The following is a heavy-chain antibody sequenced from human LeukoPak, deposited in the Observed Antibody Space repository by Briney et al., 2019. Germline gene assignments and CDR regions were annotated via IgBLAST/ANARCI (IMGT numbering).Heavy chain of an antibody. V-gene: IGHV3-7*03. CDR2: IKQDGSEK. J-gene: IGHJ6*02. D-gene: IGHD3-3*01. CDR3: ARAYYFWSGYYLSAYGMDV. CDR1: AFIFSGHW. Sequence: GGSLRLSCEGSAFIFSGHWMNWVRQAPGKGLEWVANIKQDGSEKYYVDSVKGRFTISRDNAKNSLYLQMNSLRAEDTAVYYCARAYYFWSGYYLSAYGMDVWGQGTTVTVSS.